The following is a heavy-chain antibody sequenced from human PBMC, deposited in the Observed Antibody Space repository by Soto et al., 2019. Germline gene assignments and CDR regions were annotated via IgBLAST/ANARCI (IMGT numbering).Heavy chain of an antibody. D-gene: IGHD6-13*01. V-gene: IGHV4-39*01. CDR1: GGSISSSSYY. CDR2: IYYSGST. Sequence: PSETLSLTCTFSGGSISSSSYYWGWIRQPPGKGLEWIGSIYYSGSTYYNPSLKSRVTISVDTSKNQFSLKLSSVTAADTAVYYCASSPEEQPYYYYMDVWGKGTTVTVSS. J-gene: IGHJ6*03. CDR3: ASSPEEQPYYYYMDV.